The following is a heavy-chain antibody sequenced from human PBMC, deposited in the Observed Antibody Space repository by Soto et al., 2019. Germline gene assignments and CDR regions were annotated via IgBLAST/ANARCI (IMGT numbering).Heavy chain of an antibody. J-gene: IGHJ4*02. Sequence: ASVKFSFKASGYTFTSYAMHWVRQAPGQRLEWMGWINAGNGNTKYSQKFQGRVTITRDTSASTAYMEVSSLRSEDTAVYYCSRGDYYDKRDYWVQGTLVTISS. CDR3: SRGDYYDKRDY. V-gene: IGHV1-3*01. D-gene: IGHD3-22*01. CDR1: GYTFTSYA. CDR2: INAGNGNT.